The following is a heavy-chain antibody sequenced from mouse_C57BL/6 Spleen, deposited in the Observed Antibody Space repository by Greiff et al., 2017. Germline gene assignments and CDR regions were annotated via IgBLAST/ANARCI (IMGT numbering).Heavy chain of an antibody. Sequence: QVQLKQPGAELVRPGTSVKLSCKASGYTFTSYWMHWVKQRPGQGLEWIGVIDPSDSYTNYNQKFKGKATLTVDTSSSTAYMQLSSLTSEDSAVYYCARGLTTVVATRGYWGQGTTLTVSS. CDR3: ARGLTTVVATRGY. V-gene: IGHV1-59*01. CDR1: GYTFTSYW. CDR2: IDPSDSYT. D-gene: IGHD1-1*01. J-gene: IGHJ2*01.